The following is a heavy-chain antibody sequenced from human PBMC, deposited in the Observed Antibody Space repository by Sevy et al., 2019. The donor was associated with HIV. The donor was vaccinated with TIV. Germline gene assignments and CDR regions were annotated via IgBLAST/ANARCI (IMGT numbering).Heavy chain of an antibody. CDR3: ARFPPERAFDI. CDR1: GLPFSSYA. Sequence: GGSLRLSCAASGLPFSSYAMHWVRQGPGKGLEWVAVISYDARNEAYADSVKGRFTISRDNSKNTLYLQMNSLRDEDTAVYNCARFPPERAFDIWGQGTLVTVSS. V-gene: IGHV3-30*04. CDR2: ISYDARNE. J-gene: IGHJ3*02.